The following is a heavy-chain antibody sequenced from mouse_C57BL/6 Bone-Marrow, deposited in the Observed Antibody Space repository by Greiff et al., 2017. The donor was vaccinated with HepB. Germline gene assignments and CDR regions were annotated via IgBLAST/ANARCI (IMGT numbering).Heavy chain of an antibody. Sequence: VKLQESGPELVKPGASVKISCKASGYAFSSSWMNWVKQRPGKGLEWIGRIYPGDGDTNYNGKFKGKATLTADKSSSTAYMQLSSLTSEDSAVYFCARRGYYYAMDYWGQGTSVTVSS. CDR2: IYPGDGDT. CDR3: ARRGYYYAMDY. CDR1: GYAFSSSW. J-gene: IGHJ4*01. V-gene: IGHV1-82*01.